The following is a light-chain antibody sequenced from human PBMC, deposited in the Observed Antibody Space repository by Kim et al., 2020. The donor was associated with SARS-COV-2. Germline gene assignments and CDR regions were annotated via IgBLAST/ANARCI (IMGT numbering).Light chain of an antibody. CDR2: NDN. Sequence: QSVLTQPPSASGTPGQWVTISCSGSSSNISSNTVTWYKQLPGTAPELLIYNDNQRPSGVPDRFSRSKSGTSASLAISGLQYDDEAEYYCSAWDDALNGDWVFGGGTQLTVL. V-gene: IGLV1-44*01. J-gene: IGLJ3*02. CDR1: SSNISSNT. CDR3: SAWDDALNGDWV.